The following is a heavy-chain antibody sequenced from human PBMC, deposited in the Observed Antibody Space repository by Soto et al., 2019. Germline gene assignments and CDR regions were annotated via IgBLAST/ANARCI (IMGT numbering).Heavy chain of an antibody. Sequence: ASVKVSCKASGYTFTSYAMHWVRQAPGQRLEWMGWINPNSGGTNYAQKFQGWVTMTRDTSISTAYMELSRLRSDDTAVYYCARVIAVAGIGAFDIWGQGTMVTVSS. CDR1: GYTFTSYA. V-gene: IGHV1-2*04. J-gene: IGHJ3*02. CDR2: INPNSGGT. D-gene: IGHD6-19*01. CDR3: ARVIAVAGIGAFDI.